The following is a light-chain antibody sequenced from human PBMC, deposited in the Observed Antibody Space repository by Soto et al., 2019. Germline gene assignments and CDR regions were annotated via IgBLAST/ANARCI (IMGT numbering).Light chain of an antibody. CDR3: QQYYTYSGT. V-gene: IGKV1-5*01. CDR2: DAS. J-gene: IGKJ1*01. Sequence: DIQMTQSPSTLSASVGDRVTITCRASQSISRWLACYQQKPGRAPKLLIYDASSLDSGVPTWFSGSGSGTEFTLTIDSLQTDDFASYYCQQYYTYSGTFGQGTKVQI. CDR1: QSISRW.